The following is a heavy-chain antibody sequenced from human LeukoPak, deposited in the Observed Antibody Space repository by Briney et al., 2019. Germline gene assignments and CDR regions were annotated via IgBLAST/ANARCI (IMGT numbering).Heavy chain of an antibody. CDR2: IYYSGST. D-gene: IGHD3-16*01. Sequence: PSETLSLTCTVSGGSISSYYWSWIRQPPGKGLEWIGYIYYSGSTNYNPSLKSRVTISVDTSKNQFSLKLSSVTAADTAVYYCARHPDGVRDAFDIWGQGTMVTVSS. V-gene: IGHV4-59*08. J-gene: IGHJ3*02. CDR3: ARHPDGVRDAFDI. CDR1: GGSISSYY.